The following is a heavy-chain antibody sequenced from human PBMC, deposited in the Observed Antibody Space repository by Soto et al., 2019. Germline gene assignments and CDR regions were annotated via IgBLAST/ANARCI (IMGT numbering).Heavy chain of an antibody. V-gene: IGHV1-69*01. J-gene: IGHJ6*02. D-gene: IGHD2-2*01. CDR3: ARSQGSSTSMEIYYYYYYGMDG. Sequence: QVQLVQSGAEVKKPGSSVKVSCKASGGTFSSYAISWVRQAPGQGLEWMGGIIPISGTANYAQKFQGRVTISADASTITAYMELSSLRSEDTAVYYCARSQGSSTSMEIYYYYYYGMDGWGQGTTVTVSS. CDR1: GGTFSSYA. CDR2: IIPISGTA.